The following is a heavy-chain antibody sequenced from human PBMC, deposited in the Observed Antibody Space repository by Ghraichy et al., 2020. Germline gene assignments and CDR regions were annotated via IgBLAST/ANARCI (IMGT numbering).Heavy chain of an antibody. D-gene: IGHD3-10*01. CDR2: IYYSGST. V-gene: IGHV4-31*03. Sequence: SETLSLTCTVSGGSISSGGYYWSWIRQHPGKGLEWIGYIYYSGSTYYNPSLKSRVTISVDTSKNQFSLKLSSVTAADTAVYYCARVEGEATMVRGVLGYWGQGTLVTVSS. J-gene: IGHJ4*02. CDR1: GGSISSGGYY. CDR3: ARVEGEATMVRGVLGY.